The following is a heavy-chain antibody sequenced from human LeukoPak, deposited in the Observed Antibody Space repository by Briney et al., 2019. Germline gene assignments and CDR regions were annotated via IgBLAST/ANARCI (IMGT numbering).Heavy chain of an antibody. Sequence: PGGSLRLSCAASGFTFDDYGMSWVRQAPGKGLEWVSGINWNGGSTGYADSVKGRFTISRDNAKNSLYLQMNSLRAEDTAVYYCARVIAYAYYYYMDVWGKGTTVTISS. CDR1: GFTFDDYG. CDR2: INWNGGST. CDR3: ARVIAYAYYYYMDV. J-gene: IGHJ6*03. D-gene: IGHD3-16*02. V-gene: IGHV3-20*04.